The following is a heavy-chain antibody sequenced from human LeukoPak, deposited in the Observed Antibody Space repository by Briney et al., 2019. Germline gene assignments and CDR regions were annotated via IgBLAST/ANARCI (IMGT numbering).Heavy chain of an antibody. CDR3: ARDPPPDYGGNPGYYYYMDV. D-gene: IGHD4-23*01. Sequence: GASVKVSCKASGGTFSSYAISWVRQAPGQGLEWMGGIIPIFGTANYAQKFQGRVTITADESTSTAYMELSSLRSEDTAVYYCARDPPPDYGGNPGYYYYMDVWGKGTTVTVSS. CDR2: IIPIFGTA. J-gene: IGHJ6*03. CDR1: GGTFSSYA. V-gene: IGHV1-69*13.